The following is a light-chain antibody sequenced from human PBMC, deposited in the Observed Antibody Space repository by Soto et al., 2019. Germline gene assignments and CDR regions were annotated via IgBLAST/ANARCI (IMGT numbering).Light chain of an antibody. Sequence: DIQMTQSPSTLSASVGDRVTFTCRASESISTWLAWYQQKPGKAPKLLMYKAPSLQRGVPSRFSGSGSGTEFTLTISGLQPDDFATYYCQQYHVYSGTFGQGTKVELK. J-gene: IGKJ1*01. CDR2: KAP. CDR1: ESISTW. V-gene: IGKV1-5*03. CDR3: QQYHVYSGT.